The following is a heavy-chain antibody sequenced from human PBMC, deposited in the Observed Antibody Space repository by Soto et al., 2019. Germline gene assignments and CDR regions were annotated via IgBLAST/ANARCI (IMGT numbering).Heavy chain of an antibody. J-gene: IGHJ4*02. CDR2: IYSSGST. D-gene: IGHD4-17*01. V-gene: IGHV4-59*01. CDR3: ARDHPHTYGIYYFDY. Sequence: PSETLSLTCTVSGGSISNYYWSWIRQPPGKGLEWIGYIYSSGSTNYNPSLKSRVTISADTSKNQVSLKLTSVTAADTAVYYCARDHPHTYGIYYFDYWGQGTLFIVS. CDR1: GGSISNYY.